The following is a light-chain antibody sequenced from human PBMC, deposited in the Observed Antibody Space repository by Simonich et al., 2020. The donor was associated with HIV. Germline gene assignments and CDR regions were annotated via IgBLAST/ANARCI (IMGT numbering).Light chain of an antibody. CDR1: QSVRSN. CDR3: QQYNNWPYT. J-gene: IGKJ2*01. V-gene: IGKV3-15*01. Sequence: EVVMTQSPATLSVSPGERATLSCRAGQSVRSNLPWYQQKPGQAPRLLIYGASTRASGVPARFSGSGSGTEFTLTISSMQSEDFAVYYCQQYNNWPYTFGQGTKLEIK. CDR2: GAS.